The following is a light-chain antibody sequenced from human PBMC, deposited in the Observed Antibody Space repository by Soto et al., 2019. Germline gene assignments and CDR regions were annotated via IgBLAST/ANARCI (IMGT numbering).Light chain of an antibody. CDR1: SRDVGSYDL. V-gene: IGLV2-23*01. CDR3: CSYAGSSTYV. Sequence: QSVLTQPASVSGSPGQSITISCIGTSRDVGSYDLVSWYRQHPGKAPKLMIYEGTKRPSGVSNRFSGSQSGNTASLTISGLQAEDEADYYCCSYAGSSTYVFGTGTKVTVL. J-gene: IGLJ1*01. CDR2: EGT.